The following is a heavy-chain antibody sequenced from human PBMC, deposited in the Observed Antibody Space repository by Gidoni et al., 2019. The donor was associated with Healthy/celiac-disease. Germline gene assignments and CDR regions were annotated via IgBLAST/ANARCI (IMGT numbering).Heavy chain of an antibody. CDR2: ISYDGSNK. J-gene: IGHJ4*02. Sequence: QVQLVESGGGVVQPGRSLRLSCAASGFTLSSYGRHWVRRAPGQGLEWVAVISYDGSNKYYADSVKGRFTISRDNSKNTLYLQMNSLRAEDTAVYYCAKDRSVVVIATKEGYFDYWGQGTLVTVSS. CDR3: AKDRSVVVIATKEGYFDY. D-gene: IGHD2-21*01. V-gene: IGHV3-30*18. CDR1: GFTLSSYG.